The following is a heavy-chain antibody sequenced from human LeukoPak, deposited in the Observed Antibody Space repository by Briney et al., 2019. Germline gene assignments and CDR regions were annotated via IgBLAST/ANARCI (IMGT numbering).Heavy chain of an antibody. CDR2: INHDGNT. D-gene: IGHD3-16*01. CDR3: ASPGSESYPYDWGSLEH. J-gene: IGHJ1*01. V-gene: IGHV4-34*01. Sequence: SETLSLTCLVAGATLNDYHWSWIRQAPGKGLEWIGEINHDGNTNYNPTLGSRVTISVGTSKNQFYLRLKSVPAADTALYYCASPGSESYPYDWGSLEHCGQGTPVIVSS. CDR1: GATLNDYH.